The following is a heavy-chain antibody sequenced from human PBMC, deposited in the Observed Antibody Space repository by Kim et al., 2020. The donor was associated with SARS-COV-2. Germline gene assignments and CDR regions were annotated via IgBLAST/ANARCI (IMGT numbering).Heavy chain of an antibody. CDR1: GFTFSSYG. CDR2: ISYDGSNK. J-gene: IGHJ3*02. D-gene: IGHD3-10*01. V-gene: IGHV3-33*05. Sequence: GGSLRLSCAASGFTFSSYGMHWVRQAPGKGLEWVAVISYDGSNKYYADSVKGRFTISRDNSKNTLYLQMNSLRAEDTAVYYCARTYYLNAFDIWGQGTMVTVSS. CDR3: ARTYYLNAFDI.